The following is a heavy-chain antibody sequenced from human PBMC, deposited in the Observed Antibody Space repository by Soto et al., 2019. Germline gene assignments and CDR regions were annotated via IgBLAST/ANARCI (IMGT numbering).Heavy chain of an antibody. V-gene: IGHV4-61*01. CDR2: LDYSVNN. J-gene: IGHJ5*01. CDR1: CDYVTSGNYN. CDR3: ARIAVPTYMIYCFEP. D-gene: IGHD3-16*01. Sequence: SETLSLPCTVSCDYVTSGNYNWNCIRQPPGNGREWIGYLDYSVNNNYSPSLRCRGTISLDASSLQFSLRLSSVTAADTAVYYCARIAVPTYMIYCFEPWRQGTLVTISS.